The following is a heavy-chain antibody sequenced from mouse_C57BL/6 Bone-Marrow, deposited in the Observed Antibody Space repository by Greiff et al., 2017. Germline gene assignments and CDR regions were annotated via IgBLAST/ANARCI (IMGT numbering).Heavy chain of an antibody. CDR3: ARDLLYYYGSSYVDY. CDR1: GYSFTGYY. Sequence: EVQLQVSGPELVQPGASVKISCKASGYSFTGYYMNWVKQSPEKSLEWIGEINPSTGGTTYNQKFKAKATLTVDKSSSTAYMQLKSLTSEDSAVYYCARDLLYYYGSSYVDYGGQGTTLTVSS. D-gene: IGHD1-1*01. V-gene: IGHV1-42*01. J-gene: IGHJ2*01. CDR2: INPSTGGT.